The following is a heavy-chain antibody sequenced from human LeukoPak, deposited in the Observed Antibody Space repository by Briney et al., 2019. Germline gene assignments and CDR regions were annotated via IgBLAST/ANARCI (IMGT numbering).Heavy chain of an antibody. Sequence: SETLSLTCAVYGGSFSADYWSWIRQPPGKGLEWIGEINHGGSTNYNLSLKSRVSISIDKSKNQFSLRLTSVTAADTAVYFCAPRDGSWGQGTLVTVSS. CDR2: INHGGST. J-gene: IGHJ5*02. D-gene: IGHD6-25*01. CDR3: APRDGS. CDR1: GGSFSADY. V-gene: IGHV4-34*01.